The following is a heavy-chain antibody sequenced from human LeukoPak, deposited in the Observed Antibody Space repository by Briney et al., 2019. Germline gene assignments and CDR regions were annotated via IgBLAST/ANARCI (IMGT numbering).Heavy chain of an antibody. CDR3: ARGDVVRGVSWFDS. D-gene: IGHD2-8*01. CDR2: IYPGDSDT. CDR1: GYTFTSYW. J-gene: IGHJ5*01. V-gene: IGHV5-51*01. Sequence: GESLKISCQGSGYTFTSYWIGWVRQLPVKGLEWMGSIYPGDSDTKYSPSFQGQVTISVDKSTNTAYLQWKSLKASDTAMYYCARGDVVRGVSWFDSWGQGALVTVSS.